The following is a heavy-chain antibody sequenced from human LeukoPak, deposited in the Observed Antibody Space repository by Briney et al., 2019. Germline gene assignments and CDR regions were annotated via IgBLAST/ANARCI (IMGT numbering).Heavy chain of an antibody. CDR1: GFTFTNHW. CDR2: IKQDGSEK. V-gene: IGHV3-7*01. CDR3: ARVHYDSSSPFDY. D-gene: IGHD3-22*01. J-gene: IGHJ4*02. Sequence: PGGSLRLSCAASGFTFTNHWMSWVRQAPGKGLEWVANIKQDGSEKYYVDSVKGRFTISRDNAKNSLYLQMDSLRAEDTAVYYCARVHYDSSSPFDYWGQGTLVTVSS.